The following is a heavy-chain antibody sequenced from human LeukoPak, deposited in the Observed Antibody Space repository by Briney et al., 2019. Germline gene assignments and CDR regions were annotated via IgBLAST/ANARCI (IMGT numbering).Heavy chain of an antibody. CDR2: ISDSGGGT. D-gene: IGHD6-19*01. CDR3: AKHAGSGWYSDLDY. J-gene: IGHJ4*02. V-gene: IGHV3-23*01. Sequence: QAGGSLRLSCTASGFTFSSYVMSWVRQAPGKGLEWVSVISDSGGGTFYADSVKGRFTVSRDNSKNTLYLQMNSLRAEDTAVYYCAKHAGSGWYSDLDYWGQGTLVTVSS. CDR1: GFTFSSYV.